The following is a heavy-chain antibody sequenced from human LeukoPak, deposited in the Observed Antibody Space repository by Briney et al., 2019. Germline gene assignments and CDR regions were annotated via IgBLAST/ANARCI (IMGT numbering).Heavy chain of an antibody. Sequence: GASVKVSCKASGYTFTSYGISWVRQAPGQGLEWMGWISAYNGNTNYAQKLQGRVTMTTDTSTSTAYMELRSLRSDDTAVYYCARDYDVVVVAAEGTDGMDVWGQGTTATVSS. CDR3: ARDYDVVVVAAEGTDGMDV. CDR1: GYTFTSYG. D-gene: IGHD2-15*01. V-gene: IGHV1-18*01. J-gene: IGHJ6*02. CDR2: ISAYNGNT.